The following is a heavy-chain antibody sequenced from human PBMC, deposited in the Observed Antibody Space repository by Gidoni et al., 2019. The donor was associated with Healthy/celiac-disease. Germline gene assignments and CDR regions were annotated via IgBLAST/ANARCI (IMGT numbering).Heavy chain of an antibody. V-gene: IGHV1-69*01. CDR3: ARGAGDGYNYGCYYFDY. D-gene: IGHD5-12*01. J-gene: IGHJ4*02. CDR2: IIPIFGTA. CDR1: GGTFSSYA. Sequence: QVQLVQSGAEVKKPGSSVKVSCKASGGTFSSYAISWVRQAPGQGLEWMGGIIPIFGTANYAQKFQGRVTITADESTSTDYMELSSLRSEDTAVYYCARGAGDGYNYGCYYFDYWGQGTLVTVSS.